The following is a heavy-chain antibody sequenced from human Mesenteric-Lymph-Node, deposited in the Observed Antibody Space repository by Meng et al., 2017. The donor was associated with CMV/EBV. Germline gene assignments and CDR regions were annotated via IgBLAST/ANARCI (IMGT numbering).Heavy chain of an antibody. Sequence: GGSLRLSCAASGFTFSSYSMNWVRQAPGKGLEWVSSISSSSSYIYYADSVKGRFIISRDNAHNSLYLHMNSLRAEDTAVYYCVRDIGAAAADYWGQGTMVTVSS. CDR1: GFTFSSYS. CDR3: VRDIGAAAADY. J-gene: IGHJ4*02. D-gene: IGHD6-13*01. V-gene: IGHV3-21*01. CDR2: ISSSSSYI.